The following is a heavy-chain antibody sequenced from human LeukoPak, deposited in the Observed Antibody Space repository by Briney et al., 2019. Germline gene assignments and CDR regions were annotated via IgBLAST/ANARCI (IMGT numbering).Heavy chain of an antibody. CDR1: GFTFSSYG. Sequence: GGSLRLSCAASGFTFSSYGMHWVRQAPGKGLEWVAFIRYDGSNKYYADSVKGRFTISRDNSKNTLYLQMNSLRAEDTAVYYCAKDQGYSYGTYYFEYWGQGTLVTVSS. V-gene: IGHV3-30*02. D-gene: IGHD5-18*01. CDR2: IRYDGSNK. CDR3: AKDQGYSYGTYYFEY. J-gene: IGHJ4*02.